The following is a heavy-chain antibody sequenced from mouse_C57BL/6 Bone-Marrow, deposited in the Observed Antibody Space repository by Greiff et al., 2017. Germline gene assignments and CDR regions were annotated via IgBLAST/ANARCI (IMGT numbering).Heavy chain of an antibody. J-gene: IGHJ1*03. CDR2: IYPGSGST. CDR3: ASSYDSNYGYFDV. V-gene: IGHV1-55*01. D-gene: IGHD2-5*01. Sequence: VQLQQPGAELVKPGASVKMSCKASGYTFTSYWITWVKQRPGQGLEWIGDIYPGSGSTNYNEKFKSKATMTVDTSASTAYMQLSSLTSEDSAVYYCASSYDSNYGYFDVWGRGTTVTVSA. CDR1: GYTFTSYW.